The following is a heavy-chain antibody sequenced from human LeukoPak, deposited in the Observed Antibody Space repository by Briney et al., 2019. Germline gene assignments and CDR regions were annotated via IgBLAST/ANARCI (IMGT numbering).Heavy chain of an antibody. CDR2: ISSSSSYI. J-gene: IGHJ4*02. V-gene: IGHV3-21*01. CDR1: GFTFSSYS. CDR3: ARGTNGVFDC. Sequence: PGGSLRLSCAASGFTFSSYSMSWVRQAPGKGLEWVSSISSSSSYIYYADSMKGRFTISRDNAKNSLYLQMNSLRAEDTAVYYCARGTNGVFDCWGQGTLVTVSS. D-gene: IGHD2-8*01.